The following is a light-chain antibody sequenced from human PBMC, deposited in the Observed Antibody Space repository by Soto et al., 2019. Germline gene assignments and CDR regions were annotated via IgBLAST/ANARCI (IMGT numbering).Light chain of an antibody. J-gene: IGKJ5*01. CDR2: GAS. V-gene: IGKV1-12*01. CDR1: QDIAGY. Sequence: DIQMTQSPSSVAASVGDRVTITCRASQDIAGYLAWYQHKQGRNPELLIHGASRLQSGVPARFSGSGSGKDFTLSINSLQPEDFANYYCQQAYSFPITGGQGTRREIK. CDR3: QQAYSFPIT.